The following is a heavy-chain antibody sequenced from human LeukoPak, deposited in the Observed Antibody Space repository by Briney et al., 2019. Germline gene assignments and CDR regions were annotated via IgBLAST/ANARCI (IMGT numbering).Heavy chain of an antibody. V-gene: IGHV4-61*02. CDR2: IYTSGST. J-gene: IGHJ5*02. CDR1: GGSISSGSYY. CDR3: AREYCSSTSCFPEMDWFDP. Sequence: PSQTLSLTCTVSGGSISSGSYYWSWIRQPAGKGLEWIGRIYTSGSTNYNPSLKSRVTISVDTSKNQFSLKLSSVTAADTAVYYRAREYCSSTSCFPEMDWFDPWGQGTLVTVSS. D-gene: IGHD2-2*01.